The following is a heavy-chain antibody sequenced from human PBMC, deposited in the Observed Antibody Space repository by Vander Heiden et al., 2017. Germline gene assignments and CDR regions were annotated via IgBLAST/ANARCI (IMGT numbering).Heavy chain of an antibody. J-gene: IGHJ6*02. V-gene: IGHV3-23*01. CDR3: AKRDQGYSNNYYYYYGMDV. CDR2: ISGSGGST. Sequence: EVQLLAPGGGLVEPGGSLRLSCAASGSTFSTHALCWVREAPGKGLEWVSAISGSGGSTYYADSVKGRYTISRDNSKNTLYLQMNSLRAEDTAVYYCAKRDQGYSNNYYYYYGMDVWGQGTTVTVSS. CDR1: GSTFSTHA. D-gene: IGHD4-4*01.